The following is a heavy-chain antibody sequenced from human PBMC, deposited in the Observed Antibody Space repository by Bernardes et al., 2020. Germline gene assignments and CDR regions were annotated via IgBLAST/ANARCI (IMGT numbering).Heavy chain of an antibody. CDR1: GFTFGDYP. CDR3: TREATGLRFLELGLDY. D-gene: IGHD3-3*01. Sequence: GGSLRLSCTTSGFTFGDYPMSWFRQAPGKGLEWVGFIGSQANGGTTEYAASVRGRFTISRDDSKSIAYLQMNSLKTEDTAVYYCTREATGLRFLELGLDYWGQGTLVTVSS. V-gene: IGHV3-49*03. CDR2: IGSQANGGTT. J-gene: IGHJ4*02.